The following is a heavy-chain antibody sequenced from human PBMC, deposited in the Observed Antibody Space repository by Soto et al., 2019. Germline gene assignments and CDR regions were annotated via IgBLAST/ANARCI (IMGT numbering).Heavy chain of an antibody. Sequence: EVQLVESGGGLVQPGGSLRLSCAASGFTFSSYSMNWVRQAPGKGLEWVSYISISSNTIYYADSVKGRFTISRDNAKNTLYLQVDGLGVEDTAVYDCGRGGYLQRGAVDMWGQGTVVTVSS. D-gene: IGHD5-18*01. V-gene: IGHV3-48*01. CDR3: GRGGYLQRGAVDM. J-gene: IGHJ3*02. CDR2: ISISSNTI. CDR1: GFTFSSYS.